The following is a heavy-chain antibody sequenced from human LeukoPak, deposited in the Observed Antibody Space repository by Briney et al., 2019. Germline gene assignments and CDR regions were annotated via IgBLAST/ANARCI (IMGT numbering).Heavy chain of an antibody. Sequence: PGGSLRLSCAASGFTFSRYAMHWVRQAPGKGLEWVAVISYDGSNKYYADSVKGRFTISRDNSKNTLYLQMNSLRAEDTAVYYGARDRGAAAGFADVWGKGTTVTVSS. CDR1: GFTFSRYA. V-gene: IGHV3-30*04. CDR2: ISYDGSNK. J-gene: IGHJ6*04. CDR3: ARDRGAAAGFADV. D-gene: IGHD6-13*01.